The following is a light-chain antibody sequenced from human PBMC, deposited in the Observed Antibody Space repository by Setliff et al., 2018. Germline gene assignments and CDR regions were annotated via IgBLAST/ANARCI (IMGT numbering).Light chain of an antibody. Sequence: QSALAQPPSASGSPGQSVTISCTGTSSDVGGYNYVSWYQQLPGKAPKLMISEVSKRPSGVPDRFSGSKSGTSASLAITGLHSEDEADYYCQSYDSSLSAYVFGTGTKVTVL. CDR1: SSDVGGYNY. CDR2: EVS. CDR3: QSYDSSLSAYV. J-gene: IGLJ1*01. V-gene: IGLV2-8*01.